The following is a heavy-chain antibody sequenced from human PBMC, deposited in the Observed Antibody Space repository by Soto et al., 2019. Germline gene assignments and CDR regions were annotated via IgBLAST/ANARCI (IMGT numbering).Heavy chain of an antibody. CDR3: ARTPGRGRPIDY. V-gene: IGHV3-33*01. CDR1: GFTLSDYG. D-gene: IGHD2-15*01. CDR2: IWHDGGEK. J-gene: IGHJ4*02. Sequence: QVQLVESGGGVVQPGRSLRLSCTASGFTLSDYGMHWVRQAPGKGLEWVAVIWHDGGEKYYADSVTGRFTISRDNSKNTVHLQIDSLGTEDTALYYCARTPGRGRPIDYWGQGTLVTVSS.